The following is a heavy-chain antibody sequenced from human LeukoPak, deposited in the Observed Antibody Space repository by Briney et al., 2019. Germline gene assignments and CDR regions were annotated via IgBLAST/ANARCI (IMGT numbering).Heavy chain of an antibody. CDR3: ARAGITMVRGAHSKDYYYYYMDV. D-gene: IGHD3-10*01. V-gene: IGHV1-18*01. CDR2: ISAYNGNT. CDR1: GYTFTSYG. Sequence: ASVKVSCKASGYTFTSYGISWVRQAPGQGLEWMGWISAYNGNTNYAQKLQGRVTITADESTSTAYMELSSLRSEDTAVYYCARAGITMVRGAHSKDYYYYYMDVWGKGTTVTISS. J-gene: IGHJ6*03.